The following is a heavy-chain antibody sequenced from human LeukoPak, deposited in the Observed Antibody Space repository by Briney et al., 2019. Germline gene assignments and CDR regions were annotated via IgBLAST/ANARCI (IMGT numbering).Heavy chain of an antibody. Sequence: GGSLRLSWAASGFTFDDYGMSWARQAPGKGRDWVSGIHGNGGSTGYADSVKGRFTISRDNAKNSLYLQMNSLRAEDTALYYCARGLDYSNANWFDPWGQGTLVTVSS. CDR2: IHGNGGST. J-gene: IGHJ5*02. V-gene: IGHV3-20*04. CDR3: ARGLDYSNANWFDP. CDR1: GFTFDDYG. D-gene: IGHD4-11*01.